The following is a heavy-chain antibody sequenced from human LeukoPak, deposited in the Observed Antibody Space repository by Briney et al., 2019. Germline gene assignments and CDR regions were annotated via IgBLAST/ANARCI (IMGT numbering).Heavy chain of an antibody. Sequence: GGSLRLSCAASGFTFSNYMMHWVRQAPGKGLVWVSRIKSDGITITYADSVKGRFTISRDNAKNTLYLQMNSLRAEDTAVYYCAKESSSSWYYFDYWGQGTLVTVSS. CDR3: AKESSSSWYYFDY. J-gene: IGHJ4*02. D-gene: IGHD6-13*01. V-gene: IGHV3-74*01. CDR1: GFTFSNYM. CDR2: IKSDGITI.